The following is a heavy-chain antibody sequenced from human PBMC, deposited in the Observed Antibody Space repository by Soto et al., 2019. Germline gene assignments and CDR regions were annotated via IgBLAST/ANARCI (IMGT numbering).Heavy chain of an antibody. CDR3: ARSPKGLGNFDY. J-gene: IGHJ4*02. D-gene: IGHD3-10*01. V-gene: IGHV4-30-4*01. CDR2: IHYSGST. Sequence: SETLSLICAVSGASLSSGRSYYWGWIRQSPGKGLEWIGYIHYSGSTYYNSSLKSRVTMSVDTAKNRFSLKVSSVTAADTAVYYCARSPKGLGNFDYWGQGTLVTVSS. CDR1: GASLSSGRSYY.